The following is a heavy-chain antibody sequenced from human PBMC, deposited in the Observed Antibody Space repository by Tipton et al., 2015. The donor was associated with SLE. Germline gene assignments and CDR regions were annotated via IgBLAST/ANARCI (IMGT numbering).Heavy chain of an antibody. CDR3: ASSSPGYTSGGGSLDY. Sequence: LRLSCTVSGGSISSGSYYWSWIRQPAGKGLEWIGRIYTKGSMNYSPSLRSRVTISLDPSKHQLSLKLSSATAADTAVYYCASSSPGYTSGGGSLDYWGQGTLVTVSS. CDR1: GGSISSGSYY. CDR2: IYTKGSM. V-gene: IGHV4-61*02. D-gene: IGHD6-19*01. J-gene: IGHJ4*02.